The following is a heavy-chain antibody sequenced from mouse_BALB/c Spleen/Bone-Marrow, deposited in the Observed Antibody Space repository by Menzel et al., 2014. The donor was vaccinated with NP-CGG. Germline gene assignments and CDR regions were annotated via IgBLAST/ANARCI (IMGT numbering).Heavy chain of an antibody. CDR3: ARGGFCGLDY. CDR1: GFTFSSYA. Sequence: EVMLVESGGGLVKPGGSLKLSCAASGFTFSSYAMSWVRQTPEKRLEWVASISSGGSTYYPDSVKGRFTISRDNARNILYLQMSSLRSEDTAMYYCARGGFCGLDYWGQGTTLTVSS. CDR2: ISSGGST. J-gene: IGHJ2*01. V-gene: IGHV5-6-5*01.